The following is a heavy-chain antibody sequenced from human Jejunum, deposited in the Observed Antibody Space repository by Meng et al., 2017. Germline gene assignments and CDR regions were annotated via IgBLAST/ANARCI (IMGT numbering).Heavy chain of an antibody. CDR1: GGSLRGYY. J-gene: IGHJ4*02. D-gene: IGHD6-6*01. V-gene: IGHV4-34*01. Sequence: VLQGGAGLLKPSETLSPTCTVHGGSLRGYYWSWIRQPPGKGLEWIGEINHSGSTSYNPSLKSRVTMSLDTSKNQFSLELSSVTAADTAVYYCARGSIADRLSDWGQGTLVTASS. CDR3: ARGSIADRLSD. CDR2: INHSGST.